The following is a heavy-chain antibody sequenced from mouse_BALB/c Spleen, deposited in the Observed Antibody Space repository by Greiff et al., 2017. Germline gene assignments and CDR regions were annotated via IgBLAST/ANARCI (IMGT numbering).Heavy chain of an antibody. V-gene: IGHV14-3*02. CDR2: IDPANGNT. Sequence: EVKLMESGAELVKPGASVKLSCTASGFNIKDTYMHWVKQRPEQGLEWIGRIDPANGNTKYDPKFQGKATITADTSSNTAYLQLSSLTSEDTAVYYCARDGNYDAYWGQGTLVTVSA. D-gene: IGHD2-1*01. CDR1: GFNIKDTY. J-gene: IGHJ3*01. CDR3: ARDGNYDAY.